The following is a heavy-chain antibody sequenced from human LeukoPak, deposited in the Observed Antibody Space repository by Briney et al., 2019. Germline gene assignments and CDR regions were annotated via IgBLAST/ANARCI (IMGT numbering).Heavy chain of an antibody. CDR2: IYTSGST. D-gene: IGHD3-22*01. J-gene: IGHJ4*02. CDR3: ARTIYYYDSSGYQSHFDY. Sequence: KPSETLSLTCTVSGGSISSYYWSWIRQPAGKGLEWIGRIYTSGSTNYNPSLKSRVTMSVDTSKNQFSLKLSSVTAAYTAVYYCARTIYYYDSSGYQSHFDYWGQGTLVTVSS. V-gene: IGHV4-4*07. CDR1: GGSISSYY.